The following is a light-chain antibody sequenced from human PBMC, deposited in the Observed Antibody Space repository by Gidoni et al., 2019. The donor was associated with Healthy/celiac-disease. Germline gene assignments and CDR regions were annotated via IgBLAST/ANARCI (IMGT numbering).Light chain of an antibody. CDR3: QQYNSALFT. V-gene: IGKV1-5*01. CDR2: DAS. J-gene: IGKJ3*01. Sequence: DIQMTQSPSTLSASVGDRVTITCRASQSISNWLAWYQQKPGKAPKLLIYDASSLESGVPSRFSGSGSGTEFTLTISSLQPDDFATYYCQQYNSALFTFGPGTKVDIK. CDR1: QSISNW.